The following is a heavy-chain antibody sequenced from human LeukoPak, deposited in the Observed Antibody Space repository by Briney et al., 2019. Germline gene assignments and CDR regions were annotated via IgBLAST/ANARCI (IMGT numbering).Heavy chain of an antibody. CDR3: ARDAIFQNWFDP. V-gene: IGHV1-2*02. CDR2: INPNSGGT. J-gene: IGHJ5*02. CDR1: GYTFTGYY. Sequence: GASVKVSRKASGYTFTGYYMHWVRQAPGQGLEWMGWINPNSGGTNYAQKFQGRVTMTRDTSISTAYMELSRLRSDDTAVYYCARDAIFQNWFDPWGQGTLVTVSS. D-gene: IGHD2-21*01.